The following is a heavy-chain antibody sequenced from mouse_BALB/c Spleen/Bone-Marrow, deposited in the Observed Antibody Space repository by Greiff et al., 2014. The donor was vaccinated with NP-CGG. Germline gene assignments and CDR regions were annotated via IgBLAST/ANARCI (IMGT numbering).Heavy chain of an antibody. Sequence: EVQLVESGPELVKPGASVKMSCKASGYTFTSYVMHWVKQKPGQGLEWIGYINPYNDGTKYNEKSKGKATLTSDKSSSTAYMELSSLTSEDSAVYYCARYGGYWGQGTTLTASS. CDR3: ARYGGY. V-gene: IGHV1-14*01. CDR2: INPYNDGT. CDR1: GYTFTSYV. J-gene: IGHJ2*01. D-gene: IGHD1-1*02.